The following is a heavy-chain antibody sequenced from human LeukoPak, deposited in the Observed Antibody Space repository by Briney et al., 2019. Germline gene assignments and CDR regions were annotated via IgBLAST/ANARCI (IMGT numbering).Heavy chain of an antibody. J-gene: IGHJ4*02. V-gene: IGHV3-23*01. Sequence: GGSLRLSCAASGFTFSSYAMSWVRQAPGKGLEWVSSISNSGGRTFYTDSVKGRFTISRDNSKITLYLQMNSLRAEDTAVYYCSKSYNGYESKPDYWGQGTLVTVSS. CDR3: SKSYNGYESKPDY. CDR1: GFTFSSYA. CDR2: ISNSGGRT. D-gene: IGHD5-12*01.